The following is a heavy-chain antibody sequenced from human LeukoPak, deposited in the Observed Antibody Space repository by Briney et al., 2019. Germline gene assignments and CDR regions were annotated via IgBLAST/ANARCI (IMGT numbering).Heavy chain of an antibody. V-gene: IGHV2-5*01. D-gene: IGHD3-10*02. CDR2: IYWNDDE. CDR1: GFSLSTSGVG. J-gene: IGHJ4*02. Sequence: SGPTLVNPTQTLTLACTFSGFSLSTSGVGVGWIRQPPGKALEWLALIYWNDDERYSPSLRNRLTITKDTSKNQVVLTMTNMDPVDAATYYCARVVPGHYYFDYWGQGTLVTVSS. CDR3: ARVVPGHYYFDY.